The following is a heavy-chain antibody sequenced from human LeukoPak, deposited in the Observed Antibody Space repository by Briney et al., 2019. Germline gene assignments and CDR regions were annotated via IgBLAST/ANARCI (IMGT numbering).Heavy chain of an antibody. V-gene: IGHV3-23*01. CDR3: ARDPNGDYIGAFDM. J-gene: IGHJ3*02. D-gene: IGHD4-17*01. Sequence: GGSLRLSCTASGFTFSAYVMMWVRQAPGKRPEWVSAIRGGGGSAFYADSVKGRFTISRDNSKYTLFLQMNSLRAEDTAVYYCARDPNGDYIGAFDMWGPGTMVTVSS. CDR1: GFTFSAYV. CDR2: IRGGGGSA.